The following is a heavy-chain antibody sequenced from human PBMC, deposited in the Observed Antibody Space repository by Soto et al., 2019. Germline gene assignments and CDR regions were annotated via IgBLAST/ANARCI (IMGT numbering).Heavy chain of an antibody. Sequence: EVQLLESGGGLVQPGGSLRLSCTASGFTFISYAMSWVRQSPGKGLEWVSAISASGDTTYDADSVKGRFTISRDNSKNFRYIHRNIMSADDTAVYFSVRDPYHTIWGSYVRPFDHRGQRTPVTVSS. CDR2: ISASGDTT. J-gene: IGHJ5*02. CDR1: GFTFISYA. V-gene: IGHV3-23*01. CDR3: VRDPYHTIWGSYVRPFDH. D-gene: IGHD3-16*01.